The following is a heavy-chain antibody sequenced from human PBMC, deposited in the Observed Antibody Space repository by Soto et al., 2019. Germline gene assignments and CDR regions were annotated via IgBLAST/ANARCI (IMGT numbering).Heavy chain of an antibody. D-gene: IGHD6-13*01. V-gene: IGHV4-39*01. J-gene: IGHJ5*02. Sequence: PSETLSLTCTVSGGSISSSSYYWGWIRQPPGKGLEWIGSIYYSGSTYYNPSLKSRVTISVDTSKNQFSLKLSSVTAADTAVYYCARGPDSSSWYWWFDPWGQGTLVTVSS. CDR2: IYYSGST. CDR3: ARGPDSSSWYWWFDP. CDR1: GGSISSSSYY.